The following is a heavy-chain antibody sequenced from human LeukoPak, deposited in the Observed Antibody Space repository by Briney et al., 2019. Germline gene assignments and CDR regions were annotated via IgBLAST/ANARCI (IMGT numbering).Heavy chain of an antibody. CDR2: ISWNSGSI. D-gene: IGHD5-12*01. Sequence: GRSLRLSCAASGFTFDDYAMHWVRQAPGKGPEWVSGISWNSGSIGYADSVKGRFTISRDNAKNSLYLQMNSLRAEDTALYYCAKGRSAWLQALWDYWGQGTLVTVSS. CDR3: AKGRSAWLQALWDY. V-gene: IGHV3-9*01. CDR1: GFTFDDYA. J-gene: IGHJ4*02.